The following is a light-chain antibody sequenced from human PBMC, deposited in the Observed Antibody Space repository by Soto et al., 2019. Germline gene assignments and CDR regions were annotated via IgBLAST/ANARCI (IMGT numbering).Light chain of an antibody. J-gene: IGKJ4*01. CDR1: QTISNTF. Sequence: EIVLTQSPGTLSLSPGERATLSCRASQTISNTFLAWYQQRPGQAPRLLIYGASGRAAGIPDRFSGSGSGTDFTLSISRPEPEDFAVCYCQQYGVSPTFGGGTKVDI. CDR2: GAS. V-gene: IGKV3-20*01. CDR3: QQYGVSPT.